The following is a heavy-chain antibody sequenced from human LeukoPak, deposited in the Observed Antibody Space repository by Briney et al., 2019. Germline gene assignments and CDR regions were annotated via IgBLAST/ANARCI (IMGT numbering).Heavy chain of an antibody. V-gene: IGHV3-48*01. CDR1: EFTFSSYS. Sequence: GGSLRLSCAASEFTFSSYSMNWVRQAPGKGLEWVSYITNSGNSKSYADSVKGRFTISRDNTKNSLYPQMNGLRAEDTAVYYCARIWDGYSGSDYWGQGTLVTVSS. D-gene: IGHD1-26*01. CDR3: ARIWDGYSGSDY. CDR2: ITNSGNSK. J-gene: IGHJ4*02.